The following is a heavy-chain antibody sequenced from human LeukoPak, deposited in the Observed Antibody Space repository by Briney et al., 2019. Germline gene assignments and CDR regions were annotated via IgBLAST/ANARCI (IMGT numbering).Heavy chain of an antibody. CDR2: INYSGST. V-gene: IGHV4-59*01. CDR3: ARAAYDSSGYYY. Sequence: KSSETLSLTCTVSGGSISSYYWSWIRQPPGKGLEWIGYINYSGSTNYNPSLKSRVTISLDTSKNQFSLKLSSVTAADTAVYYCARAAYDSSGYYYWGQGTLVTVSS. CDR1: GGSISSYY. J-gene: IGHJ4*02. D-gene: IGHD3-22*01.